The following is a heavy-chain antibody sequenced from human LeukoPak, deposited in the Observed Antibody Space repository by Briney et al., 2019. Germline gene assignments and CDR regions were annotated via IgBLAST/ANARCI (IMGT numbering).Heavy chain of an antibody. Sequence: PGGSLRLSCAVSGLTFSISGMHWVRQAPGKGLEWVTFIRDDGTGEHYADSVKGRFTISRDNSKNTLYLQMNSLRAEDTAVYYCAKDPRQRLVRLDAFDIWGQGTMVTVSS. J-gene: IGHJ3*02. V-gene: IGHV3-30*02. CDR2: IRDDGTGE. CDR3: AKDPRQRLVRLDAFDI. D-gene: IGHD6-13*01. CDR1: GLTFSISG.